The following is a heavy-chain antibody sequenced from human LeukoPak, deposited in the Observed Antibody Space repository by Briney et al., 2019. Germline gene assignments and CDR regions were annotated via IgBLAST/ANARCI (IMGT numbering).Heavy chain of an antibody. V-gene: IGHV7-4-1*02. CDR2: INTNTGNP. CDR1: GYTFTSYA. J-gene: IGHJ4*02. CDR3: AREQERWLQGGFDY. D-gene: IGHD5-24*01. Sequence: ASVKVSCKASGYTFTSYAMNWVRQAPGQGLEWMGWINTNTGNPTYAQGFTGRFAFSLDTSVSTAYLQISSLKAEDTAVYYCAREQERWLQGGFDYWGQGTLVTVSS.